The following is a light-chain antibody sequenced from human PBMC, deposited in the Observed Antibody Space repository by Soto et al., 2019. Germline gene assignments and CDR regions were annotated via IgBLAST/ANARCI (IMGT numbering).Light chain of an antibody. J-gene: IGKJ1*01. CDR3: QQYNKWPPWT. V-gene: IGKV3-15*01. CDR1: QSVSSN. CDR2: GAS. Sequence: EIVMTQSPATLSVSPGERATLSCRASQSVSSNLAWYQQKPGQAPTLLIYGASTRATGIPARFSGSGSGTEFTLTINSLQSEDFAVYYCQQYNKWPPWTFGQGTKVEIK.